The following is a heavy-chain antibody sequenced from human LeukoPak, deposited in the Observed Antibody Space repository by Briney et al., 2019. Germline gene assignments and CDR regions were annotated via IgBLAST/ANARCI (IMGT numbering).Heavy chain of an antibody. J-gene: IGHJ5*02. CDR1: GGSISSGDYY. CDR2: IYYSGST. V-gene: IGHV4-30-4*08. CDR3: ARDHEGYSSVHNQNWFDP. Sequence: SETLSLTRTVSGGSISSGDYYWSWIRQPPGKGLEWIGYIYYSGSTYYNPSLKSRVTISVDTSKNQFSLKLSSVTAADTAVYYCARDHEGYSSVHNQNWFDPWGQGTLVTVSS. D-gene: IGHD6-25*01.